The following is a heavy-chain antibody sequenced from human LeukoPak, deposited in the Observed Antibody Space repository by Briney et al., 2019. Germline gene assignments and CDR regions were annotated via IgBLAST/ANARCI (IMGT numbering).Heavy chain of an antibody. CDR3: ARDSDGWYWALDF. CDR2: TYYRSRWGN. D-gene: IGHD6-19*01. J-gene: IGHJ4*02. Sequence: SQTLSLTCAISGDIVSNNIATWNWIRQSPSRGLEWLGRTYYRSRWGNDYAISVKSRITINPDTSKNQFSLQLNSVTPEDTAVYYCARDSDGWYWALDFWGQGTPVTVSS. CDR1: GDIVSNNIAT. V-gene: IGHV6-1*01.